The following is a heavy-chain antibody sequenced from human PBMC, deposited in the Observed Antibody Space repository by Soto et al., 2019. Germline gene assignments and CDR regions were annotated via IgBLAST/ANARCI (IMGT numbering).Heavy chain of an antibody. CDR1: GYSFTGYW. CDR3: ARLRLLWFGEFLYSYNYYGMDV. D-gene: IGHD3-10*01. Sequence: GESLKISCKGSGYSFTGYWIGWERQMPGKGLEWMGIIYPGDSDTRYSPSFQGQVTISADKSISTAYLQWSSLKASDAAMYYCARLRLLWFGEFLYSYNYYGMDVWGQGTTVTVSS. CDR2: IYPGDSDT. J-gene: IGHJ6*02. V-gene: IGHV5-51*01.